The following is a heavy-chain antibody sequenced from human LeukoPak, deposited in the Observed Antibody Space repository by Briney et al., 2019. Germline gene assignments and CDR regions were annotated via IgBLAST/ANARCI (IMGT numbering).Heavy chain of an antibody. CDR2: INHSGST. D-gene: IGHD1-1*01. CDR3: ARGHNWYNWFDP. V-gene: IGHV4-34*01. CDR1: GGSFSGYY. Sequence: SETLSLTCAVYGGSFSGYYWSWIRQPPGKGLEWIGEINHSGSTNYNPSLKSRVTISVDTSKNQFSLKLSSVTAADTAVYYCARGHNWYNWFDPWGQGTLVTVSS. J-gene: IGHJ5*02.